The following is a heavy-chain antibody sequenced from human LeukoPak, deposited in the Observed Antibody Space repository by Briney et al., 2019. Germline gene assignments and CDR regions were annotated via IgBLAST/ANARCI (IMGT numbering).Heavy chain of an antibody. CDR3: AREGAVALKHFDL. CDR1: GFSLTSNY. Sequence: ASVKISCKASGFSLTSNYMHWVRQAPGQGLEWMGYMRPTDAYTGYAPKFQGRVTVTRDTSTNTVYMELSSLRSDDTAVYYCAREGAVALKHFDLWGQGTLVTVSS. CDR2: MRPTDAYT. V-gene: IGHV1-46*01. J-gene: IGHJ4*02. D-gene: IGHD6-19*01.